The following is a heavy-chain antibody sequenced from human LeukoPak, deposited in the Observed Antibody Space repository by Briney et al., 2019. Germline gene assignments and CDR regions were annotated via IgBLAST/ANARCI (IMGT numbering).Heavy chain of an antibody. J-gene: IGHJ3*02. Sequence: GGSLRLSCAASGFTVSSNYMSWVRQAPGKGLEWVSVIYSGGSTYHADSVKGRFTISRDNSKNTLYLQMNSLRAEDTAVYYCAKRHYYGSGSYYLDAFDIWGQGTMVTVSS. V-gene: IGHV3-53*01. CDR3: AKRHYYGSGSYYLDAFDI. CDR1: GFTVSSNY. D-gene: IGHD3-10*01. CDR2: IYSGGST.